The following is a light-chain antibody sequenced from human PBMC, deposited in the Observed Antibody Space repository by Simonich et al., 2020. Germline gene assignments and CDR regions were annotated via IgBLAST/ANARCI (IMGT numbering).Light chain of an antibody. CDR2: WAS. CDR3: QQYYSTPMYT. CDR1: QSVLYSSNNKNY. J-gene: IGKJ2*01. Sequence: DIVMTQSPDSLAVSLGERATINCKSSQSVLYSSNNKNYLAWYQQKPVQPPKLLIYWASTRESGFPDRVSGSGSGTDFTLTISSLQAEDVAVYYCQQYYSTPMYTFGQGTKLEIK. V-gene: IGKV4-1*01.